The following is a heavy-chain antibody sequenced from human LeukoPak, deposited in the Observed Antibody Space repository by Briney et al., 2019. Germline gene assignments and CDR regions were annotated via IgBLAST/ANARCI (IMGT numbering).Heavy chain of an antibody. J-gene: IGHJ4*02. CDR2: IYYSGST. Sequence: SETLSLTCTVSGGSISSYYWNWIRQPPGKGLEWIGYIYYSGSTNYNPSLKSRVSISVDTSKNQFSLKLSSVTAADTAVYYCASRYSSGYYGGVSFGFDYWGQGTQVTVSS. CDR1: GGSISSYY. CDR3: ASRYSSGYYGGVSFGFDY. V-gene: IGHV4-59*08. D-gene: IGHD3-22*01.